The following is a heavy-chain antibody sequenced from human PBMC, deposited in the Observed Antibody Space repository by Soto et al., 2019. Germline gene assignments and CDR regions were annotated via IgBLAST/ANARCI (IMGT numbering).Heavy chain of an antibody. CDR1: GYTFTSYY. V-gene: IGHV1-46*01. CDR3: ARVMGSEGGMDV. J-gene: IGHJ6*02. CDR2: INPSGGST. Sequence: QVQLVQSGAEVKKPGASVKVSCKASGYTFTSYYVHWVRQAPGQGLEWMGIINPSGGSTSYAQKFQGRVTMTRDTSTSTVYMELSSLRSEDTAVYYCARVMGSEGGMDVWGQGTTVTVSS. D-gene: IGHD2-8*01.